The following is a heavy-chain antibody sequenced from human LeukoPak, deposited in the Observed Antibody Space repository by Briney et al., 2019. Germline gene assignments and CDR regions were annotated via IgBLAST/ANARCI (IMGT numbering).Heavy chain of an antibody. J-gene: IGHJ4*02. V-gene: IGHV3-30*03. CDR1: GFAFSSYG. CDR3: ARLAAAGTFSADY. Sequence: PGGSLRLSCAASGFAFSSYGMHWVRQAPGKGLEWVAAISYDGINKYYADSVKGQFTLSRDNSKNTLYLQMNSLRAEDTAVYYCARLAAAGTFSADYWGQGTLVTVSS. D-gene: IGHD6-13*01. CDR2: ISYDGINK.